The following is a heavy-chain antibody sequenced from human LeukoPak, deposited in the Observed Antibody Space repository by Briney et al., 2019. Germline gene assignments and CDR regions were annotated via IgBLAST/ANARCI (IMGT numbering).Heavy chain of an antibody. CDR2: VYYRGIT. V-gene: IGHV4-59*08. Sequence: SESLSLTCIVSSGSISGYHWSWMRQSPGKGLEWIGYVYYRGITNYNPSLKSRVSISVDTANNQFSLRLTSVSAADTAIYYCARLVATTGLADWFDPWGRESWSPSPQ. D-gene: IGHD6-13*01. CDR1: SGSISGYH. CDR3: ARLVATTGLADWFDP. J-gene: IGHJ5*02.